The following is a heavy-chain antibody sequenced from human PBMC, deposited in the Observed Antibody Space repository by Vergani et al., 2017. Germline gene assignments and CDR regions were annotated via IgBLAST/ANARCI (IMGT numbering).Heavy chain of an antibody. Sequence: EVQLVESGGGLVQPGGSLRLSCAASGFTFSSYSMNWVRQAPGKGLEWVSYISSSSSTIYYADSVKGRFTISRDNDKNSLYLQMNSLRAEDTAVYYCARDRDLVGATPHFDYWGQGTLVTVSS. D-gene: IGHD1-26*01. CDR3: ARDRDLVGATPHFDY. CDR1: GFTFSSYS. V-gene: IGHV3-48*01. J-gene: IGHJ4*02. CDR2: ISSSSSTI.